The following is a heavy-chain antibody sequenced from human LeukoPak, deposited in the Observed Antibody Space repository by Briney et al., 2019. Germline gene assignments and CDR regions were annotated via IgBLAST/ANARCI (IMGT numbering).Heavy chain of an antibody. CDR1: GGSISSGGYY. CDR3: ARGGGDGYDLAY. V-gene: IGHV4-31*03. CDR2: IYYSGST. Sequence: SQTLSLTCTVSGGSISSGGYYWSWIRQHPGKGLEWIGYIYYSGSTYYNPSLKSRVTISVDTSKNQFSLKLNSVTAADTAVYYCARGGGDGYDLAYWGQGTLVTVSS. D-gene: IGHD5-24*01. J-gene: IGHJ4*02.